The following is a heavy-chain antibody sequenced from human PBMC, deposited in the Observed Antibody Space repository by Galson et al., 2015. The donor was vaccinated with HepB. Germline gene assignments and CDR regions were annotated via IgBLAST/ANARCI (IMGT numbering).Heavy chain of an antibody. J-gene: IGHJ6*02. V-gene: IGHV3-30*09. D-gene: IGHD3-16*01. CDR2: ISYDGNIK. CDR3: AGGSLGESHRGYGLDV. CDR1: GFTFRSYA. Sequence: SLRLSCAASGFTFRSYAIHWVRQAPGKGLDWVAVISYDGNIKYYADSVKGRFAISRDNSMNTLYLQMNSLRRDDTAVYYCAGGSLGESHRGYGLDVWGQGTTVTVSS.